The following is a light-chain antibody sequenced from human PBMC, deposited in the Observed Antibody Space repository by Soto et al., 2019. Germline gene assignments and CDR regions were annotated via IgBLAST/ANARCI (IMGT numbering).Light chain of an antibody. V-gene: IGKV1-39*01. CDR2: DAS. J-gene: IGKJ1*01. CDR3: HQSAGSRTWT. CDR1: QTIRYS. Sequence: DLQMTQSPSSLSASVGDRVTITCRASQTIRYSLNWYQQKPGKAPKVLIYDASTLQSGVPPRFSGSGSGTDFALTISSLQPEDFATYYCHQSAGSRTWTFGQGTRVEAK.